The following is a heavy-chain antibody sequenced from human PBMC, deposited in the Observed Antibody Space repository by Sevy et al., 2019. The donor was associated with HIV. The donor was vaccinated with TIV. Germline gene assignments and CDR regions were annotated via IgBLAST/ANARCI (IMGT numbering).Heavy chain of an antibody. J-gene: IGHJ4*02. D-gene: IGHD3-22*01. Sequence: GGSLRLSCAASGFTFSSYSMNWVRQAPGKGLEWVSYISSSSSTIYYADSVKGRFTISRDNAKNSLYLQMNSLRDEDTAMYYCARSPSTVYDSSGYYLPIYYFDYWGQGTLVTVSS. V-gene: IGHV3-48*02. CDR2: ISSSSSTI. CDR1: GFTFSSYS. CDR3: ARSPSTVYDSSGYYLPIYYFDY.